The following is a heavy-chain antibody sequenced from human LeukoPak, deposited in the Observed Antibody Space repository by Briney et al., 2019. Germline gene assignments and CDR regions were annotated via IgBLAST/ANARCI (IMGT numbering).Heavy chain of an antibody. J-gene: IGHJ4*02. CDR3: ARESHVTREDS. D-gene: IGHD1-26*01. CDR2: ISANNGDT. CDR1: GYTFTRYG. V-gene: IGHV1-18*01. Sequence: ASVRVSCKASGYTFTRYGISWVRQAPGQGLEWVGWISANNGDTDYAQKFQARVTMTTGTSTSTAYMELRSLRSDDTAVYYCARESHVTREDSWGQGTLVIVSS.